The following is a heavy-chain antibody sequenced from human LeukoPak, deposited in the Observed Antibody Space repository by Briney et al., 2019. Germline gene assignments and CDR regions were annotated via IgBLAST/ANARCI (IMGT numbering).Heavy chain of an antibody. CDR1: GFTFSSYG. J-gene: IGHJ1*01. Sequence: GGSLRLSCAASGFTFSSYGMHWVRQAPGKGLEWVAFIRYDGSNKYYADSVKGRFTISRDNSKNTLYLQMNSLRAEDTAVYYCASEAPTGYSSSWYAEYFQHWGQGTLVTVSS. CDR2: IRYDGSNK. V-gene: IGHV3-30*02. D-gene: IGHD6-13*01. CDR3: ASEAPTGYSSSWYAEYFQH.